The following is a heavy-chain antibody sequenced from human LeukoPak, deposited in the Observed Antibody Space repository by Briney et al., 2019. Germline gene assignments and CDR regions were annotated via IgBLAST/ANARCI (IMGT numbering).Heavy chain of an antibody. CDR3: AREPGYSYGQYDY. J-gene: IGHJ4*02. Sequence: GGSLRLSCAASGFTFSSYEMNWVRQAPGKGLEWVSYISSSGSTIYYADSVKGRFTISRDNAKNSLYLQMNSLRAEDTDVYYCAREPGYSYGQYDYWGQGTLVTVSS. V-gene: IGHV3-48*03. D-gene: IGHD5-18*01. CDR1: GFTFSSYE. CDR2: ISSSGSTI.